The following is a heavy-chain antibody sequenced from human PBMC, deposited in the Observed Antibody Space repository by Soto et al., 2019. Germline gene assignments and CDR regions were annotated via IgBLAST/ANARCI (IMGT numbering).Heavy chain of an antibody. J-gene: IGHJ6*02. V-gene: IGHV3-23*01. CDR3: AKVNYDFWSGSYYYYGMDV. CDR2: ISGSGGST. D-gene: IGHD3-3*01. CDR1: GCTFGSYA. Sequence: PGGCLGLSCASSGCTFGSYAMIWFRHAPGKGLGWVSAISGSGGSTYYADSVKGRFTISRDNSKNTLCLQMNSLRAEDTAVYYCAKVNYDFWSGSYYYYGMDVWGQGTTVTVSS.